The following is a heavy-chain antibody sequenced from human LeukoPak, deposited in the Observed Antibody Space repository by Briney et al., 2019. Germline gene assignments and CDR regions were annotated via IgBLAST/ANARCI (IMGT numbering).Heavy chain of an antibody. CDR3: ARVLLWFGELLRSGMDV. V-gene: IGHV3-53*01. Sequence: PGGSLRLSCAASGFTVSSNYMSWVRQAPGKGLEWVSVIHTSGSTYYADSVKGRFTISRDKSKNTLDLQMNSLRAEDTAVYYCARVLLWFGELLRSGMDVWGQGTTVTVSS. CDR2: IHTSGST. J-gene: IGHJ6*02. CDR1: GFTVSSNY. D-gene: IGHD3-10*01.